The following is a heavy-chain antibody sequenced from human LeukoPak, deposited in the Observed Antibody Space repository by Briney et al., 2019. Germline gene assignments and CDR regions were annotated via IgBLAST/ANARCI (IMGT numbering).Heavy chain of an antibody. CDR2: IYTSGST. CDR1: GGSISSYY. V-gene: IGHV4-4*07. Sequence: PSETLSLTCTVSGGSISSYYWSWIRQPAGKGLEWIGRIYTSGSTNYSPSLKSRVTMSVDTSKNQFSLKLSSVTAADTAVYYCAREASQLLTLGWFDPWGQGTLVTVSS. J-gene: IGHJ5*02. D-gene: IGHD1-26*01. CDR3: AREASQLLTLGWFDP.